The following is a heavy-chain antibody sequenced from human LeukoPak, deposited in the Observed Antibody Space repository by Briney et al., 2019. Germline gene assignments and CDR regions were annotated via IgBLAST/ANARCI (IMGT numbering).Heavy chain of an antibody. Sequence: ASVKVSCKASGYTLTVYYMHWVRQAPGQGLEWMGWINPNSGGTNYAQKFQGRVTMTRDTSISTAYMELSRLRSDDTAVYYCARYYDSSNYDHDFWGQGTLVTVSS. V-gene: IGHV1-2*02. CDR3: ARYYDSSNYDHDF. CDR2: INPNSGGT. CDR1: GYTLTVYY. D-gene: IGHD3-22*01. J-gene: IGHJ4*02.